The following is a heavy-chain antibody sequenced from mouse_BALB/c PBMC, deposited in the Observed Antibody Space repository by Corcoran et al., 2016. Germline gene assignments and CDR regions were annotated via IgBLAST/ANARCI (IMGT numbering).Heavy chain of an antibody. CDR1: GDTFSHYG. J-gene: IGHJ1*01. Sequence: QIQLVQSGPELKKPGETVKISCKASGDTFSHYGMNWVKQAPGKGLKWMGWINTYTGEPTYADDFKGRFAFSLETSASTAYLQINNLKNEDMATYFCARRLRDWYCDVWGAGTTVTVSS. CDR3: ARRLRDWYCDV. CDR2: INTYTGEP. D-gene: IGHD1-2*01. V-gene: IGHV9-1*02.